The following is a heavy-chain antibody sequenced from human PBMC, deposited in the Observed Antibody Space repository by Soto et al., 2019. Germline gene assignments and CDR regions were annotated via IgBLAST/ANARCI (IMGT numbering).Heavy chain of an antibody. D-gene: IGHD4-17*01. J-gene: IGHJ4*02. CDR2: ISAYNGNI. V-gene: IGHV1-18*01. CDR3: AIANYGDNDY. CDR1: GYIFPGST. Sequence: QVQLVQSGAEVKKPGASVKVSCKAPGYIFPGSTISWVRQAPGQGLEWMGWISAYNGNIKDAQKFQGRFTMTTDTSTSTAYMELRSLTSDDTAMYYCAIANYGDNDYWGQGTLVTVSS.